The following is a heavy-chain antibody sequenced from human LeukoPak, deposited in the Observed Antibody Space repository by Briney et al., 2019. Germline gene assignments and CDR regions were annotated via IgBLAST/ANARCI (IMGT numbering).Heavy chain of an antibody. J-gene: IGHJ4*02. CDR2: INPNSGGT. D-gene: IGHD3-22*01. Sequence: ASVKVSCKASGYTFTGYYMHWVRQAPGQGLEWMGWINPNSGGTNYAQKFQGRVTMTRDTSISTAYMGLSRLRSDDTAVYYCASMPYYYDSSGYYYGSFDYWGQGTLVTVSS. CDR1: GYTFTGYY. V-gene: IGHV1-2*02. CDR3: ASMPYYYDSSGYYYGSFDY.